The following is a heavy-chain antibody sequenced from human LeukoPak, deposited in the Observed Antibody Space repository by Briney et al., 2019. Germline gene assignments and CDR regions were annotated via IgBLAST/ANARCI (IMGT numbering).Heavy chain of an antibody. CDR3: ARVTERDSNLYGMDV. V-gene: IGHV1-69*13. Sequence: GASVKVSCKVSGGTFSSYPISWVRHAPGQGLEWMGGVFPIFGITNYAQKFQGRVSITADESTSTAFMELSSLRSEDTAVYYCARVTERDSNLYGMDVWGQGTTVTVSS. CDR2: VFPIFGIT. CDR1: GGTFSSYP. D-gene: IGHD4-11*01. J-gene: IGHJ6*02.